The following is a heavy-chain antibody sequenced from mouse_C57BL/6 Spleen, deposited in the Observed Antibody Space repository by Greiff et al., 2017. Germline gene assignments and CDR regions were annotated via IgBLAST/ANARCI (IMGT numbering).Heavy chain of an antibody. CDR1: GYTFTSYW. D-gene: IGHD5-5*01. CDR2: IYPSDSET. V-gene: IGHV1-61*01. CDR3: ARVDYHYYFDY. J-gene: IGHJ2*01. Sequence: VQLQQPGAELVRPGSSVKLSCKASGYTFTSYWMDWVKQRPGQGLEWIGNIYPSDSETHYNQKFKDKATLTVDKSSRTAYMQLSSLTSEDSAVYYCARVDYHYYFDYWGQGTTLTVSS.